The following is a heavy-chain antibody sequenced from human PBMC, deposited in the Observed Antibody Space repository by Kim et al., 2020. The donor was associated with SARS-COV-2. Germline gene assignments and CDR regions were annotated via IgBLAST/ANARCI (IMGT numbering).Heavy chain of an antibody. CDR1: GFTFSSYW. Sequence: GGSLRLSCAASGFTFSSYWMHWVRQAPGKGLVWVSRINSDGSSTSYADSVKGRFTISRDNAKNTLYLQMNSLRAEDTAVYYCARDSPYYYGSGSYLVSPWGQGTLVTVSS. D-gene: IGHD3-10*01. CDR2: INSDGSST. V-gene: IGHV3-74*01. CDR3: ARDSPYYYGSGSYLVSP. J-gene: IGHJ4*02.